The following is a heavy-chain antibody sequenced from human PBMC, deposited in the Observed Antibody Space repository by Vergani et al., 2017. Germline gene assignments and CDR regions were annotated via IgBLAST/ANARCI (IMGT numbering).Heavy chain of an antibody. D-gene: IGHD1-14*01. CDR2: ISGSGGST. CDR3: AKSAEPGLGDYYYYYMDV. CDR1: GFTFSSYA. Sequence: EVQLLESGGGLVQPGGSLRLSCAASGFTFSSYAMSWVRQAPGKGLEWVSAISGSGGSTYYADSVKGRFTISRDNSKNTLYLQMNSLRAEDTAVHYCAKSAEPGLGDYYYYYMDVWGKGTTVTVSS. J-gene: IGHJ6*03. V-gene: IGHV3-23*01.